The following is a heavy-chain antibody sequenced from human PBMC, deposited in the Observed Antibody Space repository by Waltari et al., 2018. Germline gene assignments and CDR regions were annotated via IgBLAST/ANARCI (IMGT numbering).Heavy chain of an antibody. V-gene: IGHV1-58*01. CDR3: AAAGISGSYYAFDY. CDR2: IVVANGNT. Sequence: QMQMVQSGPEVKKPGTSVKVSCKASGFSFSNSAVQWVRQARGQRLEGIGGIVVANGNTNYAQKFQERVTIARDTSTRTAYMELSSLTSEDTAIYYCAAAGISGSYYAFDYWAQGALVTVSS. CDR1: GFSFSNSA. J-gene: IGHJ4*02. D-gene: IGHD1-26*01.